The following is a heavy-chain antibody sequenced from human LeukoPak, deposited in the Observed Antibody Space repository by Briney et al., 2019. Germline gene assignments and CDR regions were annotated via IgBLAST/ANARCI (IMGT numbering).Heavy chain of an antibody. V-gene: IGHV3-7*01. CDR1: GFTFSSYW. CDR2: IKQDGSEK. D-gene: IGHD3-22*01. Sequence: GGSLRLSCAASGFTFSSYWMSWVRQAPGKGLEWVANIKQDGSEKYYMDSVKGRFTISRDNAKNSLYLQMNSLRAEDTAVYYCARENWYYDSSGYSGMDYYYYYMDVWGKGTTVTVSS. J-gene: IGHJ6*03. CDR3: ARENWYYDSSGYSGMDYYYYYMDV.